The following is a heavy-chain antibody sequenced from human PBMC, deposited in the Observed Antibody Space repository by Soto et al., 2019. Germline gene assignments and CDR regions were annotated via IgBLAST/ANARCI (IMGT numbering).Heavy chain of an antibody. J-gene: IGHJ6*02. D-gene: IGHD1-26*01. CDR3: ARDSGIVGATRFYGMDV. CDR1: GGSISGYH. V-gene: IGHV4-59*01. Sequence: SETLSLTCSISGGSISGYHWNWIRQTPGKGVEWIGYFHNSGNPKYSSSLKSRVTISVDTSKNQFSLKLSSVTAADTAVYYCARDSGIVGATRFYGMDVWGQGTTVTVSS. CDR2: FHNSGNP.